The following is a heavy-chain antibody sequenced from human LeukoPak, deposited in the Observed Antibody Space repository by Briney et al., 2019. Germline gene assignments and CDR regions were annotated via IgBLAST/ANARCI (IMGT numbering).Heavy chain of an antibody. CDR2: ISSSSSYI. Sequence: GSLRLSCAASGFTFSSYSMNWVRQAPGKGLEWVSSISSSSSYIYYADSVKGRFTISRDNAKNSLYLQMNSLRAEDTAVYYCARGSYRGSYYGWFNPWGQGTLVTVSS. D-gene: IGHD1-26*01. CDR3: ARGSYRGSYYGWFNP. J-gene: IGHJ5*02. CDR1: GFTFSSYS. V-gene: IGHV3-21*01.